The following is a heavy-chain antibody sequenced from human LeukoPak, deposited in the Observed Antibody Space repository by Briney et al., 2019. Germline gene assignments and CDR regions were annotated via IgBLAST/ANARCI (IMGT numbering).Heavy chain of an antibody. CDR1: GGTFSSYA. J-gene: IGHJ5*02. CDR2: IIPIFGTA. D-gene: IGHD6-13*01. V-gene: IGHV1-69*13. Sequence: ASVKVSCKASGGTFSSYAISWVRQAPGQELEWMGGIIPIFGTANYAQKFQGRVTITADESTSTAYMELSSLRSEDTAVYYCARTGGVTYSSSWYCWFDPWGQGTLVTVSS. CDR3: ARTGGVTYSSSWYCWFDP.